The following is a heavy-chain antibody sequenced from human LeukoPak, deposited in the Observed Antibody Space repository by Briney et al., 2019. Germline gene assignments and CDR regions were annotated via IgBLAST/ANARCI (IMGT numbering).Heavy chain of an antibody. V-gene: IGHV4-59*08. CDR2: IYYSGST. CDR1: GGSISSYY. Sequence: SETLSLTCTVSGGSISSYYWSWIRQPPGKGLEWIGYIYYSGSTNYNPSLKSRVTISVDTSKNQFSLKLSSVTAADTAVYYCARLPPSIAAAGTKGYFDYWGQGTLVTVSS. J-gene: IGHJ4*02. CDR3: ARLPPSIAAAGTKGYFDY. D-gene: IGHD6-13*01.